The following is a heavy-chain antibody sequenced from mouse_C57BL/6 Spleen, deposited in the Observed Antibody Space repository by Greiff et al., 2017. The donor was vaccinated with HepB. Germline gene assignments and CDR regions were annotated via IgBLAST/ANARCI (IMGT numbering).Heavy chain of an antibody. CDR1: GYTFTSYW. Sequence: QVQLQQSGAELVKPGASVKMSCKASGYTFTSYWITWVKQRPGQGLEWIGDIYPGSGSTNYNEKFKSKATLTVDTSSSTAYMQLSSLTSEDSAVYYCARGYDYDTYAMDYWGQGTSVTVSS. J-gene: IGHJ4*01. V-gene: IGHV1-55*01. CDR3: ARGYDYDTYAMDY. D-gene: IGHD2-4*01. CDR2: IYPGSGST.